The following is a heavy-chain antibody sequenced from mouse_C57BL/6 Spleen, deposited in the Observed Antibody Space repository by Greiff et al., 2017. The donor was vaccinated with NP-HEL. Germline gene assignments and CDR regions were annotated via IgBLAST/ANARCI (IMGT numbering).Heavy chain of an antibody. CDR1: GYAFSSSW. V-gene: IGHV1-82*01. D-gene: IGHD1-1*01. Sequence: VQLQQSGPELVKPGASVKISCKASGYAFSSSWMNWVKQRPGKGLEWLGRIYPGDGDTNYNGKFKGKATLTADKSSSTAYMQLSSLTSEDSAVYFCAPYYYGSSSLYYFDYWGQGTTLTVSS. CDR3: APYYYGSSSLYYFDY. CDR2: IYPGDGDT. J-gene: IGHJ2*01.